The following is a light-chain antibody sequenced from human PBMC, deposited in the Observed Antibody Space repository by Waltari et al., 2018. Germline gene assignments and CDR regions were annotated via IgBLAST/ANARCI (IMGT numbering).Light chain of an antibody. J-gene: IGKJ1*01. CDR3: QHYDASPWT. Sequence: SCMASQSVSDDLAWYQQKPGQAPRLLISGSSTRATGIPDRFSGSGSGTDFTLTISSLEPEDFAVYFCQHYDASPWTFGQGTKVEVK. CDR1: QSVSDD. V-gene: IGKV3D-15*02. CDR2: GSS.